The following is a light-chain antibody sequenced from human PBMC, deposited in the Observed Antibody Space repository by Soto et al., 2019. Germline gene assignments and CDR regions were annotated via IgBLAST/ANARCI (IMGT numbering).Light chain of an antibody. Sequence: DIQMTQPPSTLSASVGDRVTTPCRASQSISSWLAWYQQKPGKAPKLLIYDASILESGVPSRFSGSGSGTEFTLTISSLQPDDFAAYYCQHYSSYSSTFGQGTKVDIK. CDR2: DAS. J-gene: IGKJ1*01. CDR3: QHYSSYSST. V-gene: IGKV1-5*01. CDR1: QSISSW.